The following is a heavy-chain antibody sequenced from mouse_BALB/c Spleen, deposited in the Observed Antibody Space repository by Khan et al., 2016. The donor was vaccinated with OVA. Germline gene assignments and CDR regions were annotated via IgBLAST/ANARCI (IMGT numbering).Heavy chain of an antibody. V-gene: IGHV2-4-1*01. CDR1: GFSLTTYG. CDR3: ARSSYRYDFTY. D-gene: IGHD2-14*01. J-gene: IGHJ3*01. Sequence: QVQLKQSGPGLVQPTQSLSITCTVSGFSLTTYGVHWVRQSPGKGLEWLGVIWRGGNTDYNTAFISRLSISKDNSTSQVFFKMNSLQADDTAIYCCARSSYRYDFTYWGQGTLVTVSA. CDR2: IWRGGNT.